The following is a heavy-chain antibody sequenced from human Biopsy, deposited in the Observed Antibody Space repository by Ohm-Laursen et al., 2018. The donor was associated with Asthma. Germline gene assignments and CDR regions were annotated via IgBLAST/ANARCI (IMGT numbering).Heavy chain of an antibody. D-gene: IGHD3-3*01. Sequence: GTLSLTCSMYGLSSSGYYWTWIRPPPGKGLEWIGESDHRGNTNINPTLKSRVTISKDKSANEFSLKMRSVTAADTAIYYCARGPEWSCLDIWGQGTTVTVSS. V-gene: IGHV4-34*01. J-gene: IGHJ6*02. CDR2: SDHRGNT. CDR1: GLSSSGYY. CDR3: ARGPEWSCLDI.